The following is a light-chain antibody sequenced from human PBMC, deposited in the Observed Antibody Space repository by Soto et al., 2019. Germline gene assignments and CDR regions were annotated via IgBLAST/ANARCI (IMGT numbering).Light chain of an antibody. CDR2: DAS. CDR3: QQRFNWPLIP. V-gene: IGKV3-11*01. Sequence: EIVLTQSPATLSLSPGERATLSCRASQSVSSYLAWYQQKPGQAPRLLIYDASNRATGIPARFSGSGSGTDFTLTISSLEPEDFAVYYCQQRFNWPLIPFGQGTRLEIK. J-gene: IGKJ5*01. CDR1: QSVSSY.